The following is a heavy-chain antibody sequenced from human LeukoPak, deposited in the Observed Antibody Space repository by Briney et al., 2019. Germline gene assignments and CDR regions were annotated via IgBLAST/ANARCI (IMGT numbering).Heavy chain of an antibody. CDR3: AAGYSSSWYSPYYYYGMDV. CDR1: GFTFGSYG. CDR2: ISYDGSNK. J-gene: IGHJ6*02. D-gene: IGHD6-13*01. Sequence: GGSLRLSCAASGFTFGSYGMHWVRQAPGKGLEWVAVISYDGSNKYYADSVKGRFTISRDNSKNTLYLQMNSLRAEDTAVYYCAAGYSSSWYSPYYYYGMDVWGQGTTVTVSS. V-gene: IGHV3-30*03.